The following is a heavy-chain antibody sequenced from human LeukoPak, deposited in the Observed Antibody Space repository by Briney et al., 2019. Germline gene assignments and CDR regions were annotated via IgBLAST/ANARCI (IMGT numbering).Heavy chain of an antibody. CDR3: ARRFGIEEFDY. J-gene: IGHJ4*02. Sequence: SETLSLTCAVYGGSFSGYYWSWIRQPPGKGLEWIGEINHSGSTNYNPSLKSRVTISVDTSKNQFSPKLSSVTAADTAVYYCARRFGIEEFDYWGQGTLVTVSS. CDR1: GGSFSGYY. D-gene: IGHD3-10*01. V-gene: IGHV4-34*01. CDR2: INHSGST.